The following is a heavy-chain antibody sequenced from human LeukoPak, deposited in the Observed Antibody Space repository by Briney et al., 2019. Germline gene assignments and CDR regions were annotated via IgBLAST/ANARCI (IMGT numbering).Heavy chain of an antibody. CDR1: GYSISSGYY. D-gene: IGHD6-13*01. J-gene: IGHJ3*02. V-gene: IGHV4-38-2*02. CDR2: IYHSGST. Sequence: SETLSLTCAVSGYSISSGYYWGWIRQPPGKGLEWIGSIYHSGSTYYNPSLKSRVTISVDTSKNQFSLKLSSVTAADTAVYYCVRDRVPTYSSSWPDAFDIWGQGTMVTVSS. CDR3: VRDRVPTYSSSWPDAFDI.